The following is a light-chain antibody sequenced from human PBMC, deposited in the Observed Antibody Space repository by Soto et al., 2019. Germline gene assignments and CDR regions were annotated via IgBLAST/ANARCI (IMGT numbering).Light chain of an antibody. J-gene: IGKJ1*01. CDR3: QQCNSYSRT. Sequence: DIQMTQSPSTLSASAGDRVAITCRASQSISSWLAWYQQKPGKAPKLLIYDASSLESGVPSRFSGSGSGTEFTLTISSLQPDDFATYYCQQCNSYSRTFGQGTKV. CDR1: QSISSW. V-gene: IGKV1-5*01. CDR2: DAS.